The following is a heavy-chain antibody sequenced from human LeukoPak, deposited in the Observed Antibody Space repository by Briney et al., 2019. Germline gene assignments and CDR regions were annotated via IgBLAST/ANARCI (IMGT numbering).Heavy chain of an antibody. J-gene: IGHJ3*02. D-gene: IGHD3-22*01. Sequence: GGSLRLSCAASGFTFSSYAMHWVRQAPGKGLEWVAVISYDGSNKYYADSVKGRFTISRDNSKNTLYLQMNSLRAEDTAVYYCARVEDGGYYFHDAFDIWGQGTMVTVSS. CDR2: ISYDGSNK. CDR1: GFTFSSYA. V-gene: IGHV3-30-3*01. CDR3: ARVEDGGYYFHDAFDI.